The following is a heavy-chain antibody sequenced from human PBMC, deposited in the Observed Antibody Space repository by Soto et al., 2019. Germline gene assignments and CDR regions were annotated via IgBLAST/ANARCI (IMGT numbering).Heavy chain of an antibody. CDR3: ARDRPSVVGATTYYYYVMDV. J-gene: IGHJ6*02. Sequence: QVQLVQSGAEVKKPGSSVKVSCKASGGTFSSYAISWVRQAPGQALEWMGGIIPIFGTANYAQKFQGRVTITAVESTSTAYRELSSLRSDDTAVYYCARDRPSVVGATTYYYYVMDVWGQGTTVTVSS. CDR1: GGTFSSYA. D-gene: IGHD1-26*01. V-gene: IGHV1-69*01. CDR2: IIPIFGTA.